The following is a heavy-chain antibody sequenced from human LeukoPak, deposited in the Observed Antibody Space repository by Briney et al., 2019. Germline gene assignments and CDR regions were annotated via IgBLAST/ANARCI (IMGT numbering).Heavy chain of an antibody. CDR3: AKNFRTYYYGSGSHSGPFDP. CDR1: GGSISSYY. CDR2: IYYSGST. Sequence: SETLSLTCTVSGGSISSYYWSWIRQPPGKGLEWIGYIYYSGSTNYNPSLKSRVTMSVDTSKNQFSLKLSSVTAADTAVYYCAKNFRTYYYGSGSHSGPFDPWGQGTLVTVSS. D-gene: IGHD3-10*01. J-gene: IGHJ5*02. V-gene: IGHV4-59*03.